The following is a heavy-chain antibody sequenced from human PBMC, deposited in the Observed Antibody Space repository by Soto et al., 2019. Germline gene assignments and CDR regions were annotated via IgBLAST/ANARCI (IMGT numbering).Heavy chain of an antibody. Sequence: EVQLVESGGALVEPGGSLTLSCAASGFAFSSAWMNWVRQAPGKGLEWVGRVRSNADGGTADYAAPVRGRFTFSRDDSKNTLFPQMSSLRTEDTAVYYCTTSISGLVTGHWGQGTLVTVSS. D-gene: IGHD3-3*01. CDR3: TTSISGLVTGH. J-gene: IGHJ4*02. CDR1: GFAFSSAW. CDR2: VRSNADGGTA. V-gene: IGHV3-15*07.